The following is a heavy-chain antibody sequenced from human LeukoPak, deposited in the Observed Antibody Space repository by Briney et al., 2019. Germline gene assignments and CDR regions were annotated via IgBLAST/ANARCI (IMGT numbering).Heavy chain of an antibody. V-gene: IGHV3-30*18. Sequence: AGGSLRLSCAASGFTFSSYGMHWVRQAPGKGLEWVAVISYDGSNKYYADSVKGRFTISRDNSKNTLYLQMNSLRAEDTAVYYCAKEEDYYDSSGYPLFDYWGQGTLVTVSS. CDR3: AKEEDYYDSSGYPLFDY. J-gene: IGHJ4*02. CDR2: ISYDGSNK. CDR1: GFTFSSYG. D-gene: IGHD3-22*01.